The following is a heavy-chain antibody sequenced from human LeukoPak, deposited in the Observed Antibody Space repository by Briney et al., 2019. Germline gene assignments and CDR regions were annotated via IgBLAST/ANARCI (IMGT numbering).Heavy chain of an antibody. CDR1: GFTVSSNT. D-gene: IGHD2-21*01. CDR2: ISSSGGST. J-gene: IGHJ4*02. CDR3: AKTIIGIVVVAQNWYFDY. V-gene: IGHV3-23*01. Sequence: RTGGSLRLSCAASGFTVSSNTMSCVSPAPGKGPERGSAISSSGGSTYYTDPVKVRFTISRDNSKNTLYLQMNSLRAVDTAVYYCAKTIIGIVVVAQNWYFDYWGQGTLVTVSS.